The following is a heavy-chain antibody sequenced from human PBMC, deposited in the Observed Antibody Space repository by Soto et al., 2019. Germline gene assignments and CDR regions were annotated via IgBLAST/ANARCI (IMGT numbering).Heavy chain of an antibody. CDR1: GGSISSYY. CDR2: IYYSGST. CDR3: ARSFHSSGWYGYFDY. Sequence: SETLSLTCTVSGGSISSYYWSWIRQPPGKGLEWIGYIYYSGSTNYNPSLKSRVTISVDTSKNQFSLKLSSVTAADTAVYYCARSFHSSGWYGYFDYWGQGTLVTVSS. J-gene: IGHJ4*02. V-gene: IGHV4-59*01. D-gene: IGHD6-19*01.